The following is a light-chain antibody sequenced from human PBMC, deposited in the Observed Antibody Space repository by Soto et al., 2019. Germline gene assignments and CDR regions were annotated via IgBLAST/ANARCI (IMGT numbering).Light chain of an antibody. J-gene: IGKJ1*01. V-gene: IGKV1-5*03. CDR1: QSISSW. CDR3: QQYNTQWT. CDR2: KAS. Sequence: DIQITQSPSTLSASVGDRVTITCRASQSISSWLAWYQQKPGRAPKLLIYKASSLESGVPSRFSGSGSGTEFTITIRSLQPDDSATYYCQQYNTQWTFGQGTKVDIK.